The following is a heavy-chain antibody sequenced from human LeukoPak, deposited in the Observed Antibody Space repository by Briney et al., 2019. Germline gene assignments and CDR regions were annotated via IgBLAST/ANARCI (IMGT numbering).Heavy chain of an antibody. V-gene: IGHV4-31*03. CDR3: ATYGSGSRAFDI. D-gene: IGHD3-10*01. J-gene: IGHJ3*02. CDR2: IYYSGST. Sequence: PSQTLSLTCTVSGGSISSGTYYWSWIRQHPGKGLEWIGYIYYSGSTYYSPSLKSRVSISVDTSKNHFSLNLNFVTAADTAVYYCATYGSGSRAFDIWGQGTMVTVSS. CDR1: GGSISSGTYY.